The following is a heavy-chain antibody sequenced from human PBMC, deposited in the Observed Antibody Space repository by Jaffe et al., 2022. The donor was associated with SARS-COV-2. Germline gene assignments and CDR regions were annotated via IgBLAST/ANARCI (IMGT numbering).Heavy chain of an antibody. V-gene: IGHV3-23*01. CDR2: ISGSGGST. Sequence: EVQLLESGGGLVQPGGSLRLSCAASGFTFTDYAMSWVRQAPGKGLEWVSAISGSGGSTYYADSVKGRFTISRDNSKNTLYLQMDSLRAGDTAVYYCAKDQRYLGDRSAYFFDYWGQGTLVTVSS. CDR1: GFTFTDYA. J-gene: IGHJ4*02. CDR3: AKDQRYLGDRSAYFFDY. D-gene: IGHD1-26*01.